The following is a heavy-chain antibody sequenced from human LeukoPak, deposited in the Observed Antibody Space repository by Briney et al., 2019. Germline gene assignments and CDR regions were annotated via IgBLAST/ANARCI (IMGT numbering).Heavy chain of an antibody. CDR2: FNPENGNT. CDR1: GYSFVGYG. Sequence: ASVKVSCKASGYSFVGYGITWVRQAPGQGLEWMGWFNPENGNTNYAQKLQGRVTMTTGTSTSTAYMELRSLRSDDTAVYYCARFALRYCSSTSCYTVAAFDIWGQGTMVTVSS. CDR3: ARFALRYCSSTSCYTVAAFDI. V-gene: IGHV1-18*01. D-gene: IGHD2-2*02. J-gene: IGHJ3*02.